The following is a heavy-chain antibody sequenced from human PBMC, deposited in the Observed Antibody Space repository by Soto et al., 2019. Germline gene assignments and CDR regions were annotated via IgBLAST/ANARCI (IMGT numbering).Heavy chain of an antibody. CDR2: IDPSDSYT. CDR3: ARQSCSSTSCYLHGMDV. V-gene: IGHV5-10-1*01. Sequence: GESLKISCKGSGYSFTSYWISWVRQMPGKGLEWMGRIDPSDSYTNYSPSFQGHVTISADKSISTAYLRWSSLKASDTAMYYCARQSCSSTSCYLHGMDVWGQGTTVTVSS. J-gene: IGHJ6*02. CDR1: GYSFTSYW. D-gene: IGHD2-2*01.